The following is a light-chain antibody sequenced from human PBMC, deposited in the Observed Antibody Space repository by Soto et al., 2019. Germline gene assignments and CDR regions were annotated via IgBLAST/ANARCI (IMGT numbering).Light chain of an antibody. CDR3: LQHKTYPRT. CDR1: QDISNS. J-gene: IGKJ1*01. V-gene: IGKV1-17*03. CDR2: VAS. Sequence: DIQMTQSPSAMSASVGDRVTITCRASQDISNSLAWFQQKPGKTPKRLIYVASGLQSGVPSRFSGSGSGTEFTLTITSLQPEDFATYYCLQHKTYPRTFGQGTKVEIE.